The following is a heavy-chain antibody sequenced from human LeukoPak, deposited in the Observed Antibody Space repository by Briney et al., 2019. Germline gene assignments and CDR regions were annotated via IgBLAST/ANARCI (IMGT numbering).Heavy chain of an antibody. CDR2: VSGYNGNT. V-gene: IGHV1-18*01. CDR3: ARGGSYYRNWFDP. Sequence: ASVKVSCKASGYTFNSYGFNWVRQAPGQGLEWMGWVSGYNGNTKYAQQLQGRVTMTTDTSTSTAYMELSSLRSDDTAVYYCARGGSYYRNWFDPWGQGTLVTVSS. J-gene: IGHJ5*02. CDR1: GYTFNSYG. D-gene: IGHD1-26*01.